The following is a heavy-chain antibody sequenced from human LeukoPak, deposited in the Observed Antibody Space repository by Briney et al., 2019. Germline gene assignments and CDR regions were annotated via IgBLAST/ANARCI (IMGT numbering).Heavy chain of an antibody. Sequence: GGSLRLSCAVSGFTFTDYYMSWIRQAPGKGLEWLSYISKSATTVYYADSVEGRFTISRDNSKNSVYLQMNGLTAEDTALYYCGRAPDYPGFGHYYMDVWGRGTPVIVSS. CDR3: GRAPDYPGFGHYYMDV. V-gene: IGHV3-11*04. D-gene: IGHD3-10*01. CDR1: GFTFTDYY. J-gene: IGHJ6*03. CDR2: ISKSATTV.